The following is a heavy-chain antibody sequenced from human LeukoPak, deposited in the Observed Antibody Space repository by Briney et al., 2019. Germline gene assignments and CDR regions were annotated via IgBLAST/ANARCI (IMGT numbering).Heavy chain of an antibody. Sequence: PGGSLRLSCAASGFTFSSYAMGWVRQAPGKGLEWVSSISGSGGNTYYADSVKGRFTISRDYSKNTLYLQMNSLRTEETAVYYCAKGPAMVRGTFDPWGQGTLVTVSS. J-gene: IGHJ5*02. CDR3: AKGPAMVRGTFDP. CDR1: GFTFSSYA. D-gene: IGHD3-10*01. CDR2: ISGSGGNT. V-gene: IGHV3-23*01.